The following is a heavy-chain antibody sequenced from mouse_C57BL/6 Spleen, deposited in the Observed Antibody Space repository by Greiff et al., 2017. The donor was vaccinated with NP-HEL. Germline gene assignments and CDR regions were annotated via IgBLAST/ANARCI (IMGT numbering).Heavy chain of an antibody. CDR1: GYTFTSYW. Sequence: QVHVKQPGAELVRPGTSVKLSCKASGYTFTSYWMHWVKQRPGQGLEWIGVIDPSDSYTNYNQKFKGKATLTVDTSSSTAYMQLSSLTSEDSAVYYCARSGYYGSSSAWFAYWGQGTLVTVSA. CDR2: IDPSDSYT. J-gene: IGHJ3*01. CDR3: ARSGYYGSSSAWFAY. D-gene: IGHD1-1*01. V-gene: IGHV1-59*01.